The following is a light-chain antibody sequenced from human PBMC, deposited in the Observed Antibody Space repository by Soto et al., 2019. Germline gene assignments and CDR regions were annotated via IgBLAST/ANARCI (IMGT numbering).Light chain of an antibody. CDR2: GAS. J-gene: IGKJ4*01. V-gene: IGKV3-20*01. CDR3: QQDGSSPPLT. Sequence: EIVLTQSPGTLSLSPGGRATLSCRASRSVSSSFLAWYQQKPGQAPRLLIYGASSRATGIPDRFSGSGSGTDITLTISRLEPEDFAVYYCQQDGSSPPLTFGGGTKVEIK. CDR1: RSVSSSF.